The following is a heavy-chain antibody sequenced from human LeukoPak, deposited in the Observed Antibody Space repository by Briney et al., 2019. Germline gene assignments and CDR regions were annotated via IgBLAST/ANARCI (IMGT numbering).Heavy chain of an antibody. V-gene: IGHV1-2*02. J-gene: IGHJ4*02. CDR2: INPDSGVS. D-gene: IGHD2-21*02. Sequence: RASVKVSCKASGYTFTGYYVHWVRQAPGQGLEWMGWINPDSGVSNYAQKSQGRVTMTRDTSVNTAYMELSRLRSDDTAVYYCARGGGQPLLPLDYWGQGALVTVSS. CDR1: GYTFTGYY. CDR3: ARGGGQPLLPLDY.